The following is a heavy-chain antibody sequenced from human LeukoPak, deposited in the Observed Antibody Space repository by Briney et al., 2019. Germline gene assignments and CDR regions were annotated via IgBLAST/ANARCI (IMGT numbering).Heavy chain of an antibody. J-gene: IGHJ4*02. CDR3: ARDSTVVVITTPGY. CDR2: ISYDGSNT. D-gene: IGHD3-22*01. V-gene: IGHV3-30*04. Sequence: PGGSLRLSCAASGFTFSSYAMHWVRQAPGKGLEWVAVISYDGSNTYYADSVKGRFTISRDNSKNTLYLQMNSLRAEDTAVYYCARDSTVVVITTPGYWGQGTLVTVSS. CDR1: GFTFSSYA.